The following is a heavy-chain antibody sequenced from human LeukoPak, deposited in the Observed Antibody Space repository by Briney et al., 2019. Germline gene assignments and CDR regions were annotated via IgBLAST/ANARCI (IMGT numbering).Heavy chain of an antibody. J-gene: IGHJ4*02. CDR2: IYYSGST. D-gene: IGHD3-10*01. CDR1: GGSISSSSYY. Sequence: SETLSLTCTVSGGSISSSSYYWGWIRQPPGKGLEWIGSIYYSGSTYYNPSLKSRVTISVDTSKNQFSLKLSSVTAADTAVYYCARLGVRGALRGYDYWGQGTLVTVSS. V-gene: IGHV4-39*01. CDR3: ARLGVRGALRGYDY.